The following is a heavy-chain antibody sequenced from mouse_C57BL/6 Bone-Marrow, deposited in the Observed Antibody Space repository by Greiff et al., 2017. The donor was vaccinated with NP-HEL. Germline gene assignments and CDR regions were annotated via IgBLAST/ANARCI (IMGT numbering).Heavy chain of an antibody. CDR2: IYPGSGST. D-gene: IGHD1-1*01. CDR3: ASFFTTVVAHWYFDV. J-gene: IGHJ1*03. CDR1: GYTFTSYW. V-gene: IGHV1-55*01. Sequence: QVQLQQPGAELVKPGASVKMSCKASGYTFTSYWITWVKQRPGQGLEWIGDIYPGSGSTNYNEKFESKATLTVDTSSSTAYMQLSSLTSEDSAVYYCASFFTTVVAHWYFDVWGTGTTVTVSS.